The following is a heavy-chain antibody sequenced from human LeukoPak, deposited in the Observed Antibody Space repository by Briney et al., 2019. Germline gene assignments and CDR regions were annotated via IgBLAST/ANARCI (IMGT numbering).Heavy chain of an antibody. V-gene: IGHV3-9*01. Sequence: PGGSLRLSCAASGFTFDDYAMHWVRQAPGKGLEWVSGISWNSGSIGYADSVKGRFTISRDNAKNSLYLQMNSLRAEDTAVYYCARGGPKRREPLCDIWGQGTMVTVSS. CDR1: GFTFDDYA. CDR3: ARGGPKRREPLCDI. CDR2: ISWNSGSI. D-gene: IGHD1-26*01. J-gene: IGHJ3*02.